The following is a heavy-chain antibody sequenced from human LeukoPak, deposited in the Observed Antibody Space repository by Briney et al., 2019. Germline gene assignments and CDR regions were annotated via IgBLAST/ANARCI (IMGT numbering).Heavy chain of an antibody. V-gene: IGHV1-46*01. J-gene: IGHJ4*02. CDR1: GYTFTSYY. Sequence: ASVKVSCKASGYTFTSYYMHWVRQAPGQGLEWMGIINPSGGSTSYALKFQGRVTITRDTSTSTVYMELSSLRSDDTAVYYCARAVVGATRGIDYWGQGTLVTVSS. CDR3: ARAVVGATRGIDY. D-gene: IGHD1-26*01. CDR2: INPSGGST.